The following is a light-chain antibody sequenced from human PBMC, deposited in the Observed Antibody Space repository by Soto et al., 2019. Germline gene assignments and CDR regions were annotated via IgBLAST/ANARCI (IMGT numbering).Light chain of an antibody. Sequence: DIQLTQSPSFLSASVGDRVTITCRASQGICSYLAWYQQKPGKAPNLLIYKASSLESGVPSRFSGSGSGTEFTLTSSSLQPDDFATYYCQQYNSYRRTFGQGTKVEIK. J-gene: IGKJ1*01. V-gene: IGKV1-5*03. CDR3: QQYNSYRRT. CDR1: QGICSY. CDR2: KAS.